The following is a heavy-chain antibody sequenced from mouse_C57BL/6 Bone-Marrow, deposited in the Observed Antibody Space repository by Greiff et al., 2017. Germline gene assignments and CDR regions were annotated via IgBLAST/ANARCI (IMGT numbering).Heavy chain of an antibody. CDR1: GYTFTSYW. D-gene: IGHD2-5*01. CDR3: ARDYSNYLYAMDY. CDR2: IDTADSST. Sequence: QVQLQQPGAELVMPGASVKLSCKASGYTFTSYWMHWVKQRPGQGLEWIGEIDTADSSTNYNPKFKGKSTLTVDKSSSTAYMQLSSLTSEDSAVYYCARDYSNYLYAMDYWGQGTSVTVSS. J-gene: IGHJ4*01. V-gene: IGHV1-69*01.